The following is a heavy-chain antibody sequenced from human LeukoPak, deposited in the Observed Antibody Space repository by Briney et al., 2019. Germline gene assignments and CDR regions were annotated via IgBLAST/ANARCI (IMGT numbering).Heavy chain of an antibody. CDR3: MAESSTSWEGY. CDR1: GFTFSNYG. J-gene: IGHJ4*02. CDR2: ISSSSSVI. V-gene: IGHV3-48*04. D-gene: IGHD6-6*01. Sequence: GGSLRLSCEASGFTFSNYGMNWVRQAPGKGLEWVSYISSSSSVIYNADSVKGRFIISRDNAKHSLYLEMNSLRVEDTAVYYCMAESSTSWEGYWGQGTQVTVSS.